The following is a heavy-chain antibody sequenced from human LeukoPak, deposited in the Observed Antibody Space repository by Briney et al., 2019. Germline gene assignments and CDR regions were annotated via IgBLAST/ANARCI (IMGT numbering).Heavy chain of an antibody. V-gene: IGHV1-2*02. CDR2: INPNSGGT. J-gene: IGHJ4*02. CDR1: GYTFTSYD. CDR3: ARVKEWDSSSWTGFDY. Sequence: ASVKVSCKASGYTFTSYDINWVRQAPGQGLEWMGWINPNSGGTNYAQKFQGRVTMTRDTSISTAYMELSRLRSDDTAVYYCARVKEWDSSSWTGFDYWGQGTLVTVSS. D-gene: IGHD6-13*01.